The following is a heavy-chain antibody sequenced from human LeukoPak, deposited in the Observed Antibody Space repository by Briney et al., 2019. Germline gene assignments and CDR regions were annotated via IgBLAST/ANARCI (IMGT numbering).Heavy chain of an antibody. CDR1: GGSISSSSYY. Sequence: PSQTLSPTCTVSGGSISSSSYYWGWIRQPPGKGLEWIGSIYYSGSTYYNPSLKSRVTISVDTSKNQFSLKLSSVTAADTAVYYCARDEWFGAGFSWFDPWGQGTLVTVSS. J-gene: IGHJ5*02. V-gene: IGHV4-39*07. CDR2: IYYSGST. CDR3: ARDEWFGAGFSWFDP. D-gene: IGHD3-10*01.